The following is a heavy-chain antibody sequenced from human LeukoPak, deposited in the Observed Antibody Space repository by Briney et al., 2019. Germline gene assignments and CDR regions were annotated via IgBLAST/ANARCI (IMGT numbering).Heavy chain of an antibody. CDR3: ARADTVRGFDT. CDR1: GFTVSSNY. V-gene: IGHV3-53*01. CDR2: IYSGGST. D-gene: IGHD3-10*01. Sequence: GSLRLSCAASGFTVSSNYMSWVRQAPGKGLEWVSVIYSGGSTYYADSVKGRFTTSRDNSKNTLYLQMNSLRAEDTAVYYCARADTVRGFDTWGQGTLVTVSS. J-gene: IGHJ5*02.